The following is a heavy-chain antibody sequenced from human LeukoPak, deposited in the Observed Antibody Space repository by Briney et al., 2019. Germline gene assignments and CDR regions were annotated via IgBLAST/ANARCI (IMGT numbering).Heavy chain of an antibody. CDR2: IIPILGIA. CDR3: ARDRVLVGFDY. CDR1: GGTFSSYA. J-gene: IGHJ4*02. D-gene: IGHD6-13*01. V-gene: IGHV1-69*04. Sequence: AASVTVSCTASGGTFSSYAISWVRQAPGQGLEWMGRIIPILGIANYAQKFQGRVTITADKSTSTAYMELSSLRSEDTAVYYCARDRVLVGFDYWGQGTLVTVSS.